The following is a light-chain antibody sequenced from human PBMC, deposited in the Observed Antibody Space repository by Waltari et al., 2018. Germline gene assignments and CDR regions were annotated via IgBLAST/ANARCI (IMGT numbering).Light chain of an antibody. J-gene: IGLJ2*01. CDR2: DVS. CDR3: CSYVGGGTLV. CDR1: SNDVGGYNF. V-gene: IGLV2-23*02. Sequence: QSALTPPASVSGSPGQSITISCVGTSNDVGGYNFVSWYQQHPGKVPKLMIYDVSKRPSGISYRFSGSKSGNTASLTISGLQAEDEADYYCCSYVGGGTLVFGGGTSVTVL.